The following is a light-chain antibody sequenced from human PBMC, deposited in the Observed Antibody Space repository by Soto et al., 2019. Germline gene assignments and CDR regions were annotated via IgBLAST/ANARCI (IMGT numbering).Light chain of an antibody. Sequence: QSVLTQPASVSGSPGQSIAISCTGTSSDIGGYNYVSWYQQHPGKAPKLMIHDVTTRPSGVSDRFSGSKSGNTASLTISGLQAEDEADYYCTSYITSNTLVFGAGTKVTVL. V-gene: IGLV2-14*01. J-gene: IGLJ1*01. CDR2: DVT. CDR1: SSDIGGYNY. CDR3: TSYITSNTLV.